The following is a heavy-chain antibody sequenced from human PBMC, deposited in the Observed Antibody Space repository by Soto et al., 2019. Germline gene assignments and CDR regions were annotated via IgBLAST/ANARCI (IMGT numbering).Heavy chain of an antibody. J-gene: IGHJ5*02. CDR3: ARDTYSGYDFGL. CDR1: HASVAGGSYY. D-gene: IGHD5-12*01. V-gene: IGHV4-30-4*01. Sequence: SHNCSVSHASVAGGSYYWSWVRQPPGKGLEWIGYIPSRGRPFYNPSLTSRGTISADTSKNQLSLQLTSVTAADTAVYYCARDTYSGYDFGLWGQGTLVTGSS. CDR2: IPSRGRP.